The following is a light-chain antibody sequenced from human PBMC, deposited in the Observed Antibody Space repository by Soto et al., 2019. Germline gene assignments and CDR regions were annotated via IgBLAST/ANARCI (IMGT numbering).Light chain of an antibody. CDR1: QSLTSDY. Sequence: VVTGSLSTMSLSPGERATVSCRASQSLTSDYLAWYQQKPGQTPRLLIHGASSRATGIPDRFSGSGSGTDFTLTICRLEPEDSAVYCCQPAGMPFGQWIKVDIK. CDR2: GAS. CDR3: QPAGMP. V-gene: IGKV3-20*01. J-gene: IGKJ1*01.